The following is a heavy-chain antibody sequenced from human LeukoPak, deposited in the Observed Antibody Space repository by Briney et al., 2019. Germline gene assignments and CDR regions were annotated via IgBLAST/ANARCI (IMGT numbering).Heavy chain of an antibody. D-gene: IGHD3-10*01. CDR1: GVSISSCY. V-gene: IGHV4-59*01. CDR3: ARRVTMVRGNRYNWFDP. CDR2: IYYSGST. Sequence: SETLSLTCAVSGVSISSCYWSWIRQPPGKGLEWIGYIYYSGSTNYNPSLKSRVTISVDTSKNQFSLKLSSVTAADTAVYYCARRVTMVRGNRYNWFDPWGQGTLVTVSS. J-gene: IGHJ5*02.